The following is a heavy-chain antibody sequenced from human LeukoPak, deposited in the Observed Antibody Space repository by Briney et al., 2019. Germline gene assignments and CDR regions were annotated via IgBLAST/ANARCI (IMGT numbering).Heavy chain of an antibody. Sequence: SETLSLTCAVSGGSISIGGYSWSWIRQPPGKGLEWIGYIYHSGSTYYNPSLKSRVTISVDRSKNQFSLKLSSVTAADTAVYYCARGSGAGPRGGGIFAFDIWGQGTMVTVSS. CDR1: GGSISIGGYS. CDR2: IYHSGST. D-gene: IGHD6-19*01. CDR3: ARGSGAGPRGGGIFAFDI. V-gene: IGHV4-30-2*01. J-gene: IGHJ3*02.